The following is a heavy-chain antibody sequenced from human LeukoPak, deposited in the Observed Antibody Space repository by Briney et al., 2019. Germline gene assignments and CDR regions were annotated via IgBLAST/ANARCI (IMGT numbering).Heavy chain of an antibody. D-gene: IGHD1-26*01. CDR1: GGSISSYY. J-gene: IGHJ2*01. Sequence: SETLSLTCTVSGGSISSYYWSWIRQPPGKGLEWIGYIYYSGSTNYNPSLKSRVTISVDTSKNQFSLKLSSVTAADTAVYYCAGGGYSGSYFSPASPYWYFDLWGRGTLVTVSS. CDR2: IYYSGST. V-gene: IGHV4-59*01. CDR3: AGGGYSGSYFSPASPYWYFDL.